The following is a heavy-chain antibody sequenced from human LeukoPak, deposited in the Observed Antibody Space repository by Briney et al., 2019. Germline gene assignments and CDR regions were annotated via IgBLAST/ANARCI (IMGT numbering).Heavy chain of an antibody. D-gene: IGHD5-18*01. CDR1: GYTFTSYG. CDR3: ARLRWVQPRGEGFYFDY. Sequence: ASVKVSCKASGYTFTSYGISWVRQAPGQGLEWMGWISAYNGNTNYAQKLQGRVTMTTDTSTSTAYMELRSLRSDDTAVYYCARLRWVQPRGEGFYFDYWGQGTLVTVSS. V-gene: IGHV1-18*01. CDR2: ISAYNGNT. J-gene: IGHJ4*02.